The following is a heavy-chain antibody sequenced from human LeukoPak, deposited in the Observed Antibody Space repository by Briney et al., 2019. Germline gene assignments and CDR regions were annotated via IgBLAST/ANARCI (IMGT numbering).Heavy chain of an antibody. CDR2: ISSSSSYI. J-gene: IGHJ1*01. V-gene: IGHV3-21*01. Sequence: GGSLRLSCAASGFTFSSYSMNWVRQAPGKGLEWVSSISSSSSYIYYADSVKGRFTISRDNAKNSLYLQMNSLRAEDTAVYYCARDWDNGMGFQHWGQGTLVTVSS. CDR1: GFTFSSYS. CDR3: ARDWDNGMGFQH. D-gene: IGHD1-1*01.